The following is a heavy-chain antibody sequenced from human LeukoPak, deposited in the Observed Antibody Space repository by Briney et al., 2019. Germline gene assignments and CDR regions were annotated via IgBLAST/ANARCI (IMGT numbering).Heavy chain of an antibody. Sequence: ASVKVSCKASGYTFTGYYMHWVRQAPGQGLEWMGWINPNSGGTNYAQKFQGRVTMTRDTSISTAYMELSRLRSDDTAVYYCAKVKLSRSSGWYEDYYYMDVWGKGTTVTVSS. V-gene: IGHV1-2*02. J-gene: IGHJ6*03. CDR1: GYTFTGYY. D-gene: IGHD6-19*01. CDR2: INPNSGGT. CDR3: AKVKLSRSSGWYEDYYYMDV.